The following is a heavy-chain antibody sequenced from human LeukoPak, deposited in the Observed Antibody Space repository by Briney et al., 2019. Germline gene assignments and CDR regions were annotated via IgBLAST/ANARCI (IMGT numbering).Heavy chain of an antibody. D-gene: IGHD3-22*01. CDR1: GYTFTDYY. V-gene: IGHV1-2*02. Sequence: ASVKVSCKASGYTFTDYYMHWVRQAPGQGLEWMGWINPNSGGTNFAQKFQGRVTMTRGTSISTAYMELSRLRTDDTAVYYCARVDDSGGYRSWYFDYWGQGTLV. CDR3: ARVDDSGGYRSWYFDY. CDR2: INPNSGGT. J-gene: IGHJ4*02.